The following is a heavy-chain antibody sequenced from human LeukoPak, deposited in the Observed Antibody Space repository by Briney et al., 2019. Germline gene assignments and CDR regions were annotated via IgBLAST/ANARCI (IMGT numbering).Heavy chain of an antibody. V-gene: IGHV1-69*05. D-gene: IGHD1-26*01. Sequence: GASVKVSCKASGGTFSSYAISWLRQAPGQGLEWMGGVIPIFGTANYEQKFQGRVTITTDESTSTAYMEMSSLRSEDTAVYYCARPIVGATLDAFDIWGQGTMVTVSS. CDR1: GGTFSSYA. J-gene: IGHJ3*02. CDR2: VIPIFGTA. CDR3: ARPIVGATLDAFDI.